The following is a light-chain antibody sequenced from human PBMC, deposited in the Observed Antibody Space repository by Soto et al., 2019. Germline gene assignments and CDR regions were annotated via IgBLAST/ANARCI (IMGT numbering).Light chain of an antibody. CDR1: QSIGNS. V-gene: IGKV3-11*01. CDR2: DAS. CDR3: QQRGEWPPGAT. J-gene: IGKJ5*01. Sequence: EKVITQAAGTMSMYPGERATLSCRAIQSIGNSLAWYQQRPGLAPRLLIYDASNRATGIPTRFSGSGSGTDFTLTISSLEPEDFAVYYCQQRGEWPPGATFGQVTLLEIK.